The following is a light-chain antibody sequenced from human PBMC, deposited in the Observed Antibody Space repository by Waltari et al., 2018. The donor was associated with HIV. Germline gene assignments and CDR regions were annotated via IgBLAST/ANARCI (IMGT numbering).Light chain of an antibody. J-gene: IGLJ3*02. Sequence: QSALTQPRSVSGSPGQSVTISCTGTSSDVGDYNHVPWYQQPPGKAPKLMIFDVNKRPSGVPDRFSGSKSGNTASLTISGLQAEDEADYYCCSYADDYTWVFGGGTKLTVL. CDR3: CSYADDYTWV. V-gene: IGLV2-11*01. CDR2: DVN. CDR1: SSDVGDYNH.